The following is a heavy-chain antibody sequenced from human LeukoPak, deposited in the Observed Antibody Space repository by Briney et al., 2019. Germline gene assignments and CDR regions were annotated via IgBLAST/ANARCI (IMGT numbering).Heavy chain of an antibody. CDR2: ISYDGSNK. J-gene: IGHJ4*02. V-gene: IGHV3-30-3*01. Sequence: GRSLRLSCAASGFTFSSYAMHWVRQAPGKGLEWVAVISYDGSNKYHADSVKGRFTISRDNAKNSLYLQLNSLRAEDTAVYYCARSRFYFDYWGQGTLVTVSS. CDR3: ARSRFYFDY. CDR1: GFTFSSYA.